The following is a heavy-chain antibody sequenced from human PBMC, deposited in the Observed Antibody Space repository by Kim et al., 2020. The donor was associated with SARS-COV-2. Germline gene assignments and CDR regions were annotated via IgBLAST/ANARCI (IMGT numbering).Heavy chain of an antibody. J-gene: IGHJ4*02. D-gene: IGHD1-1*01. CDR3: TRQPNIGTIDY. V-gene: IGHV5-51*01. CDR1: GYSFSKYW. Sequence: GESLKISCEGSGYSFSKYWIGWVRQMPGKGLEWMGIINPADSDTRYSPSFQGQVTISADRSITTAYMQWSGLKASDTAMYYGTRQPNIGTIDYWGQGTLVTVSS. CDR2: INPADSDT.